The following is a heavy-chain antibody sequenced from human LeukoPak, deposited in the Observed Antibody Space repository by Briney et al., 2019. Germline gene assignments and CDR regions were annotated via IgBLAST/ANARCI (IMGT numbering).Heavy chain of an antibody. J-gene: IGHJ4*02. D-gene: IGHD2-15*01. CDR1: GLTFSSYA. CDR2: ISGSGGNT. V-gene: IGHV3-23*01. Sequence: GGSLRLSCAASGLTFSSYAMSWVRQAPGKGLEWVSAISGSGGNTYYADSVKGRFTISRDNAKNSLYMQMNSLRAEDTAVYYCVRQRRYCSGDSCYQRTFDYWGQGTLVTVSS. CDR3: VRQRRYCSGDSCYQRTFDY.